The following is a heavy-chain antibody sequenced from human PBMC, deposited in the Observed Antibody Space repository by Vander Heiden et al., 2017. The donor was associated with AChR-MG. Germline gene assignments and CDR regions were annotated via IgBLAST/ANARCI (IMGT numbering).Heavy chain of an antibody. CDR3: TTDLGVYS. J-gene: IGHJ4*02. V-gene: IGHV3-15*01. Sequence: EVQLVESGGGLVKPGGSLRLSCAASGFTFSNAWMSWVRQAPGKGLEWVCRIKSKTGGGTTDYAAPVKGRFTISRDDSKNTLYLQMNSLETEDTAVYYCTTDLGVYSWGQGTLVTVSS. CDR2: IKSKTGGGTT. CDR1: GFTFSNAW. D-gene: IGHD5-12*01.